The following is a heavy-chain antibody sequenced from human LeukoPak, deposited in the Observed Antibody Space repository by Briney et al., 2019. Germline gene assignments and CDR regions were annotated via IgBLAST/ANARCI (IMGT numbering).Heavy chain of an antibody. CDR1: GFTFDDYA. V-gene: IGHV3-9*03. J-gene: IGHJ4*02. Sequence: GGSLRLSCAASGFTFDDYAMHWVRPAPAKGLEWVSGISWNSGIIVYADSVKGRFTISRDNAKNSLYLQMNSLRPEDMALYYCAKDYRAVAGTGGAFDYWGQGTLVTVSS. CDR2: ISWNSGII. CDR3: AKDYRAVAGTGGAFDY. D-gene: IGHD6-19*01.